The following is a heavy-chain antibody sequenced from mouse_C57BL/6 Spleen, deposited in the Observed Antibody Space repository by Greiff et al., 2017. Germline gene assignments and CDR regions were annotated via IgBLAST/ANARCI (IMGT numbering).Heavy chain of an antibody. D-gene: IGHD2-1*01. J-gene: IGHJ4*01. V-gene: IGHV1-81*01. CDR2: IYPRSGNT. Sequence: VQLKQSGAELVRPGASVKLSCKASGYTFTSYGISWVKQRPGQGLEWIGEIYPRSGNTYYNEKFKGKATLTADKSSSTAYIELRSLTSEDSAGYCCGRSGGNWGGWDYWGQGTSVTVSA. CDR1: GYTFTSYG. CDR3: GRSGGNWGGWDY.